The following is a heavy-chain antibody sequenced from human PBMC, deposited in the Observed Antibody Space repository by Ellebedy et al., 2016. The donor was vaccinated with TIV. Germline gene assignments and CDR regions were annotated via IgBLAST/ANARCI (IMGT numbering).Heavy chain of an antibody. D-gene: IGHD3-10*01. J-gene: IGHJ5*02. CDR1: GGTFSSYT. V-gene: IGHV1-69*13. Sequence: ASVKVSCXASGGTFSSYTISWVRQAPGQGLEWMGGIIPNFGTANYAQKFQDRVTITADESTRTAYMELSSLRSEDTAVYYCARDFLRAPDGSESYNNWFDPWGQGTLVTVSS. CDR2: IIPNFGTA. CDR3: ARDFLRAPDGSESYNNWFDP.